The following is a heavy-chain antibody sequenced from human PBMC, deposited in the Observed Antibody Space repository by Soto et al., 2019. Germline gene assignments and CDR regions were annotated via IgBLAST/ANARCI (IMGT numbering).Heavy chain of an antibody. CDR3: ATLVVEARVNGGSPPRIDP. D-gene: IGHD2-15*01. CDR2: ISSSSSYI. V-gene: IGHV3-21*01. CDR1: GFTFSSYS. J-gene: IGHJ5*02. Sequence: GGSLRLSCAASGFTFSSYSMNWVRQAPGKGLEWVSSISSSSSYIYYADSVKGRFTISRDNAKNSLYLQMNSLRAEDTAVYYCATLVVEARVNGGSPPRIDPWGQGTLVTVSS.